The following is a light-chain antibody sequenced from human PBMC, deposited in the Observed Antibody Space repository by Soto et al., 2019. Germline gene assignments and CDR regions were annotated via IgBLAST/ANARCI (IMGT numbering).Light chain of an antibody. Sequence: QSALTQPASVSGSPGQSITISCTGTSNDVGTYNYVSWYQQHPGKAPKLIIREVSNRPSGITNRFSGSKSGNTASLTISGLQAEDEADYYCSSYTITSVLFGGGTKLTVL. V-gene: IGLV2-14*01. CDR2: EVS. CDR1: SNDVGTYNY. CDR3: SSYTITSVL. J-gene: IGLJ2*01.